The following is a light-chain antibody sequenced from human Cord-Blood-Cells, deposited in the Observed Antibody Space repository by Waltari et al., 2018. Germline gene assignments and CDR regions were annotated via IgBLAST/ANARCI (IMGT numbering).Light chain of an antibody. CDR3: SSYTSSSTLV. V-gene: IGLV2-14*01. CDR2: DVS. CDR1: RVYIGGYNH. Sequence: QSALTQPASVSVSPGQSLTISCTGPRVYIGGYNHVSCYQQHQGKAPKLMIYDVSNRPSGVSNRFSGSKSGNTASLTISGLQAEDEADYYCSSYTSSSTLVFGGGTKLTVL. J-gene: IGLJ2*01.